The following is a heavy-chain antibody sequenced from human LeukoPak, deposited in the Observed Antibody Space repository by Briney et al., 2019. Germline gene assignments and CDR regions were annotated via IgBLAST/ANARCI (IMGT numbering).Heavy chain of an antibody. CDR3: ARADRLHGGPYLIGP. D-gene: IGHD2-21*01. V-gene: IGHV1-2*02. Sequence: ASVKVSCKTSGYSFTDYYMHWVRQAPGQGLEWMGWINPNSGGTSSAQKFQGRVTMTRDTSITTVYMAMSWLTSDDTPIYYCARADRLHGGPYLIGPWGQGTLVTVSS. CDR1: GYSFTDYY. CDR2: INPNSGGT. J-gene: IGHJ5*02.